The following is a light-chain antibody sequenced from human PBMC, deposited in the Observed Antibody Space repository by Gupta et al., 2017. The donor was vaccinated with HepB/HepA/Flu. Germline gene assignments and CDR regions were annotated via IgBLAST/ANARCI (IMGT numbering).Light chain of an antibody. CDR1: QSVRSSY. CDR2: GAS. V-gene: IGKV3-20*01. CDR3: QQDGSSPGT. J-gene: IGKJ4*01. Sequence: ETVLTQSPGTLSLAPGERATLSCRASQSVRSSYLAWYHQKPGQAPRLLIYGASSRATGLPDRFSGSGSGTDFTLTISRLEPEDFAVYYCQQDGSSPGTFGGGTKVEIK.